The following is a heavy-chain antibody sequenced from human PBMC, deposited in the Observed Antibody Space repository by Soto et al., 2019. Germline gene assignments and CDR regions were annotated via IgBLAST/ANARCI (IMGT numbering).Heavy chain of an antibody. CDR2: IDPSDSYT. CDR1: GYSFTSYW. J-gene: IGHJ6*01. CDR3: ARELGRYRTDGVCRVPLTSDGMEV. V-gene: IGHV5-10-1*01. D-gene: IGHD2-8*01. Sequence: PGESLKISCKGSGYSFTSYWISWSRQMPGKGLEWMGRIDPSDSYTNYSPSFQCHVTISADKCISTAYLQWGSLKASDTAMYYCARELGRYRTDGVCRVPLTSDGMEVWGQGTTVAVSS.